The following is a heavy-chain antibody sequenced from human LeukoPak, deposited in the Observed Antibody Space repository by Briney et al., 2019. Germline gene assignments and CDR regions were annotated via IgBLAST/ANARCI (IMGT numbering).Heavy chain of an antibody. CDR3: ARVELNSGSLPFDY. CDR1: GGSISSGSYY. D-gene: IGHD1-26*01. CDR2: INHSGIT. V-gene: IGHV4-39*07. Sequence: SSQTLSLTCTVSGGSISSGSYYWSWIRQPPGKGLEWIGEINHSGITNYNPSLKSRVTILVVTSKNQFSLKLSSVTAADTAVYYCARVELNSGSLPFDYWGQGTLVTVSS. J-gene: IGHJ4*02.